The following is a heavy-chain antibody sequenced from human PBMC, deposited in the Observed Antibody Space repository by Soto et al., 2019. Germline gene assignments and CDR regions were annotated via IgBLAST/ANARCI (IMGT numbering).Heavy chain of an antibody. CDR1: GYKVSTWHNFTSYW. V-gene: IGHV5-51*01. D-gene: IGHD4-17*01. CDR2: IYPGDSDI. CDR3: TRDLDYGGNSEALDI. J-gene: IGHJ3*02. Sequence: GESLKISCMGSGYKVSTWHNFTSYWIAWVRQKPGEGLEGMGIIYPGDSDIRYSPSFQGQVTISADKFINSVYLQWSSLKASDTAMYYCTRDLDYGGNSEALDIWGQGTLVTV.